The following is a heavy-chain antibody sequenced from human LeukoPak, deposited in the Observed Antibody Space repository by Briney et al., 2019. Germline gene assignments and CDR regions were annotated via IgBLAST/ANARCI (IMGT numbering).Heavy chain of an antibody. CDR1: GFTFSSYQ. J-gene: IGHJ3*02. D-gene: IGHD6-19*01. V-gene: IGHV3-48*03. Sequence: HSGGSPRLSCAASGFTFSSYQMTWVRQAPGKGLQWVSYITSTGTTIHYADSVKGRFTISRDNANNSPFLQMNSLRAEDTAVYYCARIYSSGRGNDALDIWGQGTMVSVSS. CDR2: ITSTGTTI. CDR3: ARIYSSGRGNDALDI.